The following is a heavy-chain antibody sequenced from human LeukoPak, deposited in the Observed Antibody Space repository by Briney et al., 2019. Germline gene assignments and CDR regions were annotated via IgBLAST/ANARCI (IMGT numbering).Heavy chain of an antibody. D-gene: IGHD3-22*01. J-gene: IGHJ5*02. CDR1: GFTFSSYG. V-gene: IGHV3-30*18. Sequence: GGSLRLSCAASGFTFSSYGMHWVRQAPGKGLEWVAVISYDGSNKYYADSVKGRFTISRDNSKNTLYLQMNSLRAEDTAVYYCAKGWNYYDSSGYYGFDPWGQGTLVTVSS. CDR2: ISYDGSNK. CDR3: AKGWNYYDSSGYYGFDP.